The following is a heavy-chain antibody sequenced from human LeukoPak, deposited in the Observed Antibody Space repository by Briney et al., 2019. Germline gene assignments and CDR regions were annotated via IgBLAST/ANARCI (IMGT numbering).Heavy chain of an antibody. CDR3: ARSVGSVALYGMDV. CDR1: GYTFTHHG. J-gene: IGHJ6*02. V-gene: IGHV1-69*13. Sequence: SVQVSCQASGYTFTHHGISWVRQAPGQGLEWMGGIIPIFGTANYAQKFQGRVTITADESTSTAYMELSSLRSEDTAVYYCARSVGSVALYGMDVWGQGTTVTVSS. CDR2: IIPIFGTA. D-gene: IGHD6-19*01.